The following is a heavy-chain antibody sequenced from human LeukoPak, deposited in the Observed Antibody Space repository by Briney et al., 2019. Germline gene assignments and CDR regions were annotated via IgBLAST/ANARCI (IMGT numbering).Heavy chain of an antibody. V-gene: IGHV4-38-2*02. Sequence: SETLSLTCTVSGYSISSGYYWGWIRQPPGKGLEWIGSIYHSGSTYYNPSLKSRVTISVDTSKNQFSLKLSSVTAADTAVYYCARLFIAAAGRYFDYWGQGTLVTVSS. J-gene: IGHJ4*02. D-gene: IGHD6-13*01. CDR3: ARLFIAAAGRYFDY. CDR2: IYHSGST. CDR1: GYSISSGYY.